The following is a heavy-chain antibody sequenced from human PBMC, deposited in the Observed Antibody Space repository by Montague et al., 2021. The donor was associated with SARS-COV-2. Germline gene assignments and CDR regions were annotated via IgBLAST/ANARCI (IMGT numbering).Heavy chain of an antibody. CDR3: ARGHQGVAMIVVVMIGAKYYFDY. CDR1: GGPFNDCY. D-gene: IGHD3-22*01. CDR2: INHGGST. V-gene: IGHV4-34*01. J-gene: IGHJ4*02. Sequence: SETLSLTCAVYGGPFNDCYWSWIRQPPGKGLEWIGEINHGGSTNYSPSLKSRVTISADTSKNQFSLKLKSVTAADTANYYCARGHQGVAMIVVVMIGAKYYFDYWGQGSLVTVSS.